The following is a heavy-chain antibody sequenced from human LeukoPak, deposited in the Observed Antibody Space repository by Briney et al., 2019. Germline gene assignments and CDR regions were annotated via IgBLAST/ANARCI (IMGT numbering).Heavy chain of an antibody. V-gene: IGHV1-2*02. Sequence: GASVKVSCKASGYTFTSYDINWVRQAPGQGLEWMGWINPNSGDTNYAQKFQGRVTMTRDTTTSTAYMELSSLRSDDTAVYYCASYRGSSGYYYYMDVWGKGTTVTVSS. CDR1: GYTFTSYD. CDR2: INPNSGDT. D-gene: IGHD3-10*01. CDR3: ASYRGSSGYYYYMDV. J-gene: IGHJ6*03.